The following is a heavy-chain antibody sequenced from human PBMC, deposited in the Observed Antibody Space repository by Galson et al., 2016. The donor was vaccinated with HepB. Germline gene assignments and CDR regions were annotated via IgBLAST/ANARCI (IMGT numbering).Heavy chain of an antibody. CDR1: GFTSRTYA. CDR2: ISAGGEST. CDR3: AKDPPYYGFWSGFEH. Sequence: SLRLSCAASGFTSRTYAMSWVRQAPGKGLEWVSAISAGGESTFYADSLKGRLTISRDNSKDTVFLQMNGLRSDDTAVYYCAKDPPYYGFWSGFEHWGQGTLVTVSS. D-gene: IGHD3-3*01. J-gene: IGHJ4*02. V-gene: IGHV3-23*01.